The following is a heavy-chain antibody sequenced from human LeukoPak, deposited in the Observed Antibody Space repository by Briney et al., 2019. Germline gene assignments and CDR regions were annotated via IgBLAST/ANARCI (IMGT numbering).Heavy chain of an antibody. Sequence: GGSLRLSCAASGFTFSSYAMSWVRQAPGKGLEWVSAISGSGVNTYYADSVKGRFTISRDNSKHTLYLQMNSLRPEDTAIYYCAKFPSSHIVVVVAATWGQGTLVTVSS. CDR2: ISGSGVNT. CDR3: AKFPSSHIVVVVAAT. D-gene: IGHD2-15*01. V-gene: IGHV3-23*01. CDR1: GFTFSSYA. J-gene: IGHJ5*02.